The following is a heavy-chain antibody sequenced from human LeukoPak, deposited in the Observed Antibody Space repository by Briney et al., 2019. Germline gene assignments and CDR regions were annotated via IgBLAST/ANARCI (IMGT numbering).Heavy chain of an antibody. CDR3: ARYCSGGSCYSGMDV. D-gene: IGHD2-15*01. CDR1: GFSFSSYG. V-gene: IGHV3-33*01. CDR2: IWYDGSNK. Sequence: GGSLGLSCAASGFSFSSYGMHWVRQAPGKGLEWVAVIWYDGSNKHYADSVKGRLTISRDNSKSTLYLQMNSLRAEDTAVYYCARYCSGGSCYSGMDVWGQGTTVIVSS. J-gene: IGHJ6*02.